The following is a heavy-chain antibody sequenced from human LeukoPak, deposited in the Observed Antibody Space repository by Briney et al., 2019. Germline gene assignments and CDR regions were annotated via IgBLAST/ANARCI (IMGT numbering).Heavy chain of an antibody. D-gene: IGHD6-13*01. CDR3: ARVTAAAEPGAFDI. CDR1: GFTFDDYG. V-gene: IGHV3-20*04. J-gene: IGHJ3*02. CDR2: INWNGGST. Sequence: GGSLRFSCAASGFTFDDYGMSWVRQAPGKGLEWVSGINWNGGSTGYADSVKGRFTISRDNAKNSLYLQMNSLRAEDTALYYCARVTAAAEPGAFDIWGQGTMVTVSS.